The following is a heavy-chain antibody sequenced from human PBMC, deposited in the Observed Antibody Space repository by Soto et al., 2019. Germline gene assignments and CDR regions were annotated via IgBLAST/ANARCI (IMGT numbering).Heavy chain of an antibody. CDR3: ARVIPGAEAWFDP. D-gene: IGHD2-2*01. CDR1: GNTFTNFG. J-gene: IGHJ5*02. Sequence: ASVKVSCKASGNTFTNFGVTWVRQAPGQGLEWMGWISAYTDDPNYAQKFQGRVTMTIDTSTSTAYLDLRSLPSDDTAVYYCARVIPGAEAWFDPWGQGTLVTVSS. CDR2: ISAYTDDP. V-gene: IGHV1-18*01.